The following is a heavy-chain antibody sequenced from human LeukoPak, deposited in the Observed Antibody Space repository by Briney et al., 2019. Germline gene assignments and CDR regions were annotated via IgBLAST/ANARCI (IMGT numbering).Heavy chain of an antibody. V-gene: IGHV3-21*01. J-gene: IGHJ4*02. D-gene: IGHD3-10*01. Sequence: GGSLRLSCAASGFTFSGYSMNWVRQAPGKGLEWVSSISSSSSYIYYADSVKGRFTISRDNAKNSLYLQMNSLRAEDTAVYYCAREPMVRGVKGGFDYWGQGTLVTVSS. CDR2: ISSSSSYI. CDR3: AREPMVRGVKGGFDY. CDR1: GFTFSGYS.